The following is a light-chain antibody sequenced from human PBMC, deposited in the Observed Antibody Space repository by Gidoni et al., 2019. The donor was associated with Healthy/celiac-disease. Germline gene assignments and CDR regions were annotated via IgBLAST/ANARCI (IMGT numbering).Light chain of an antibody. CDR2: GAS. CDR1: QSFSSN. Sequence: EIVMTQSPAALSVSPVERAPLSCRASQSFSSNLAWYQQKPGQAPRLLIYGASTRATGIPARVSGSGSGTEFTITISSLQSEDFAVYYCQQYNNGPLYTFGQGTKLEIK. CDR3: QQYNNGPLYT. J-gene: IGKJ2*01. V-gene: IGKV3-15*01.